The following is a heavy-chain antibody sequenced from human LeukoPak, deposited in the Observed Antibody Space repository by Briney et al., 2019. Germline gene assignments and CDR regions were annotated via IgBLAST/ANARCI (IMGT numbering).Heavy chain of an antibody. D-gene: IGHD6-19*01. Sequence: PGGSLRLSCAVSGFTVSSNYMSWVRQAPGKGLEWVPVIYGGGSTYYADSVKGRFTISRDNSKNTLYLQMNSLRAEDTAVYYCARAASVAGTYALNHWGQGTLVTVSS. CDR2: IYGGGST. CDR3: ARAASVAGTYALNH. J-gene: IGHJ4*02. CDR1: GFTVSSNY. V-gene: IGHV3-66*01.